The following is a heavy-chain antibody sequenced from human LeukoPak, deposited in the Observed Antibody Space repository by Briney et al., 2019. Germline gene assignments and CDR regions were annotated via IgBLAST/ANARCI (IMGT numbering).Heavy chain of an antibody. CDR2: INPSGGST. D-gene: IGHD3-22*01. CDR1: GYTFTGYY. V-gene: IGHV1-46*01. J-gene: IGHJ4*02. Sequence: ASVKVSCKASGYTFTGYYMHWVRQAPGQGLEWMGIINPSGGSTSYAQKFQGRVTMTRDMSTSTVYMELSSLRSEDTAVYYCARDMGYYDSSGYSDYWGQGTLVTVSS. CDR3: ARDMGYYDSSGYSDY.